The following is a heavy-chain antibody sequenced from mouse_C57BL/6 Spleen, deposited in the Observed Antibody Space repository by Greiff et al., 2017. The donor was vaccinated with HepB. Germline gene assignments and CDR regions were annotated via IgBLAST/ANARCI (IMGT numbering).Heavy chain of an antibody. J-gene: IGHJ3*01. V-gene: IGHV1-19*01. CDR2: INPYNGGT. CDR1: GYTFTDYY. Sequence: DVQLVESGPVLVKPGASVKMSCKASGYTFTDYYMNWVKQSHGKSLEWIGVINPYNGGTSYNQKFKGKATLTVDKSSSTAYMELNSLTSEDSAVYYCARDQEAYWGQGTLVTVSA. CDR3: ARDQEAY.